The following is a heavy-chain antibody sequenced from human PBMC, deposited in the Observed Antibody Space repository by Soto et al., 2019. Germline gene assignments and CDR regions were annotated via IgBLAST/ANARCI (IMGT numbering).Heavy chain of an antibody. Sequence: QVQLVQSGAEVKKPGASVKVSCKASGYTFTSYGISWVRQAPGQWLEWMGWISAYNGNTNYAQKLQGRVTMTTDTSTSTAYMELRSLRSDDTAVYYCARDRRYDILTGPPGRFDPWGQGTLVTVSS. CDR1: GYTFTSYG. D-gene: IGHD3-9*01. V-gene: IGHV1-18*01. CDR2: ISAYNGNT. J-gene: IGHJ5*02. CDR3: ARDRRYDILTGPPGRFDP.